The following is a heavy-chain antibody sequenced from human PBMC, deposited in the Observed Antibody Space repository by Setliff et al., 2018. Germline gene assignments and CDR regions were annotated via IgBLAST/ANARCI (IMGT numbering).Heavy chain of an antibody. J-gene: IGHJ4*02. V-gene: IGHV1-3*01. D-gene: IGHD2-2*03. CDR3: ARGPVDFVVVPAAAVFDF. CDR2: INAANGNT. CDR1: GYTFTSYG. Sequence: ASVKVSCKASGYTFTSYGVHWVRQAPGQRLEWMGWINAANGNTKYSQKFQGRVTITRDTSASTAYMVLSSLRSEDTAVYYCARGPVDFVVVPAAAVFDFWGQGTLVTVSS.